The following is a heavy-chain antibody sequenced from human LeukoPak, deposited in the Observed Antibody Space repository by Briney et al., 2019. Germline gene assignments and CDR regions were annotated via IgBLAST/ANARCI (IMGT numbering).Heavy chain of an antibody. Sequence: GGSLRLSCAASGFTFSSYAMHWVRQAPGKGLEWVAVISYDGSNKYYADSVKGRFTISRDNSKNTLYLQMNSLIAEDTAVYYCARDLPSNGYSSRGKGPFDYWGQGTLVTVSS. CDR2: ISYDGSNK. CDR1: GFTFSSYA. V-gene: IGHV3-30-3*01. CDR3: ARDLPSNGYSSRGKGPFDY. J-gene: IGHJ4*02. D-gene: IGHD6-13*01.